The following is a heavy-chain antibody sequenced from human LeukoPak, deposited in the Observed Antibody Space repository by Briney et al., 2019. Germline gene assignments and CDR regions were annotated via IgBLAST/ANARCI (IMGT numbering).Heavy chain of an antibody. D-gene: IGHD4-17*01. CDR3: ARRGQENAVSTANHWFDP. Sequence: SETLSLTCTVSGGSVSSGHWGWIRQPPGKGLEWIGDIYYSGRTQYTPSLRSRVTVSMEASKNQFSLTLNSVAAADTAFYYCARRGQENAVSTANHWFDPWGRGTLVSVSS. CDR1: GGSVSSGH. CDR2: IYYSGRT. V-gene: IGHV4-59*08. J-gene: IGHJ5*02.